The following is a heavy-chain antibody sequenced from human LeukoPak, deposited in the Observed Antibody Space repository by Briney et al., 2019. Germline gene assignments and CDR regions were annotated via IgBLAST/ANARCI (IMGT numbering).Heavy chain of an antibody. CDR2: ISSSSSYI. D-gene: IGHD6-13*01. CDR3: ARGGGNSWYNQNWFDP. CDR1: GFTFSSYA. V-gene: IGHV3-21*01. Sequence: PGGSLRLSCAASGFTFSSYAMSWVRQAPGKGLEWVSSISSSSSYIYYADSVKGRFTISRDNAKNSLYLQMNSLRAEDTAVYYCARGGGNSWYNQNWFDPWGQGTLVTVSS. J-gene: IGHJ5*02.